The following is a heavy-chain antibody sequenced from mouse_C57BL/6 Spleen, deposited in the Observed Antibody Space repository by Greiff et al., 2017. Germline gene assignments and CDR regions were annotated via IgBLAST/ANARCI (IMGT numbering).Heavy chain of an antibody. CDR1: GYTFTSYW. D-gene: IGHD3-2*02. CDR2: IDPSDSET. Sequence: QVQLKQPGAELVRPGSSVKLSCKASGYTFTSYWMHWVKQRPIQGLEWIGNIDPSDSETNYNQKFKDKATLTVDKSSSTAYMQLRSLTSEDSAVYYCARDSSGTDYWGQGTTLTVSS. CDR3: ARDSSGTDY. J-gene: IGHJ2*01. V-gene: IGHV1-52*01.